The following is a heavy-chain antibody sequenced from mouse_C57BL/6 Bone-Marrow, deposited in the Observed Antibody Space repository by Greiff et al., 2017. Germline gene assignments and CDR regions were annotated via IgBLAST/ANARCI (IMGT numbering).Heavy chain of an antibody. D-gene: IGHD2-14*01. V-gene: IGHV1-18*01. CDR2: INPNNGGT. CDR1: GYTFTDYN. J-gene: IGHJ2*01. CDR3: AKKGSRGYVNYFDY. Sequence: VQLQQSGPELVKPGASVKIPCKASGYTFTDYNMDWVKQSHGKSLEWIGDINPNNGGTIYNQKFKGKATLTVDKSSSTAYMQHRSLTSEETAVYYGAKKGSRGYVNYFDYWGQGTTLTVSS.